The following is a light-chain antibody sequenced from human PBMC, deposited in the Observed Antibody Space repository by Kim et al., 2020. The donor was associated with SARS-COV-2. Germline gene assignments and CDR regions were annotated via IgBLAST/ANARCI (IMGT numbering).Light chain of an antibody. CDR2: YDS. CDR3: QVWDSFSNHVV. CDR1: DIGSKS. J-gene: IGLJ2*01. Sequence: APGGTARIICGEKDIGSKSVHWYQQKPGQAPVLVIYYDSDRPSGIPERFSGSNSGGTAALTISRVEAGDEADYYCQVWDSFSNHVVFGGGTKVTVL. V-gene: IGLV3-21*04.